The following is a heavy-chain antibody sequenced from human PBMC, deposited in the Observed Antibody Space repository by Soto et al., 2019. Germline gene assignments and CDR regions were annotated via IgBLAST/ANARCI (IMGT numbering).Heavy chain of an antibody. CDR1: GASVNSENYY. CDR2: VYYSGST. CDR3: ARGVVRFLQWFDP. J-gene: IGHJ5*02. Sequence: QVQLQESGPGLVKPSETLSLTCTVSGASVNSENYYWSWIRQPPGKGLEWIGYVYYSGSTNYNSSLRSRATISLDTYKNQFSLKMTSMSSADTAFYYCARGVVRFLQWFDPWGQGTLVIVSS. D-gene: IGHD3-22*01. V-gene: IGHV4-61*01.